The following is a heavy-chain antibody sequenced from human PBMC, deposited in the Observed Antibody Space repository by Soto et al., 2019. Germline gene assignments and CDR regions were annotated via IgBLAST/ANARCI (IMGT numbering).Heavy chain of an antibody. D-gene: IGHD2-2*01. CDR2: MNPNSGNT. V-gene: IGHV1-8*01. J-gene: IGHJ6*02. CDR1: GYTFTSYD. CDR3: ASSPGYCSSTSCPYYYYGMDV. Sequence: GASVKVSCKASGYTFTSYDINWVRQATGQGLEWMGWMNPNSGNTGYAQKFQGRVTMTRNTSISTAYMELSSLRSEDTAVYYCASSPGYCSSTSCPYYYYGMDVWGQGTTVTVSS.